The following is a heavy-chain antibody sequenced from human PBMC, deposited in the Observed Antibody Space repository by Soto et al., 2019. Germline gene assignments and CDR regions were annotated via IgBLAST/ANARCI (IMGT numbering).Heavy chain of an antibody. CDR1: GYTFTSYA. CDR3: ARDRYLSSYLGNFDY. CDR2: INAGNGNT. V-gene: IGHV1-3*01. D-gene: IGHD3-10*01. J-gene: IGHJ4*02. Sequence: ASVKVSCKASGYTFTSYAMHWVRQAPGQRLEWMGWINAGNGNTKYSQKFQGRVTITRDTSASTAYMELSSLRSEDTAVYYCARDRYLSSYLGNFDYWGQGTLVTVSS.